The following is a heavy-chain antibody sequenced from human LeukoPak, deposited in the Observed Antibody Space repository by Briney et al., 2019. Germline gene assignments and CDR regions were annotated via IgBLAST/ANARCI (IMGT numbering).Heavy chain of an antibody. CDR1: GFTFSSYA. CDR2: ISYDGSNK. Sequence: PGGSLRLSCAASGFTFSSYAMHWVRQAPGKGLEWVAVISYDGSNKYYADSVKGRFTISRDNSKNTLYLQMNSLRAEDTAVYYCARDRTVTTTLDMGYYYYGMDVWGQGTTVTVSS. D-gene: IGHD4-17*01. J-gene: IGHJ6*02. V-gene: IGHV3-30-3*01. CDR3: ARDRTVTTTLDMGYYYYGMDV.